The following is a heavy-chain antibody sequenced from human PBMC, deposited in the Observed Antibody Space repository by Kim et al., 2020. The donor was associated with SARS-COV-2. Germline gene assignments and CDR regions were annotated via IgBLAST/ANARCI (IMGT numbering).Heavy chain of an antibody. D-gene: IGHD2-21*02. Sequence: GSTYYHPSLKSRVTISVDTSKNQFSLKLSSVTAADTAVYYCARSVTPFDYWGQGTLVTVSS. J-gene: IGHJ4*02. CDR2: GST. V-gene: IGHV4-39*01. CDR3: ARSVTPFDY.